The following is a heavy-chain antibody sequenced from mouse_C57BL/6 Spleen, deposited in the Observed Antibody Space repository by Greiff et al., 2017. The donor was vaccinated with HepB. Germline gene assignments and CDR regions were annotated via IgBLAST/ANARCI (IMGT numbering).Heavy chain of an antibody. CDR2: ISSGSSTI. Sequence: EVQGVESGGGLVKPGGSLKLSCAASGFTFSDYGMHWVRQAPEKGLEWVAYISSGSSTIYYADTVKGRFTISRDNAKNTLFLQMTSLRSEDTAMYYCASYYYGSSSYYYAMDYWGQGTSVTVSS. CDR3: ASYYYGSSSYYYAMDY. CDR1: GFTFSDYG. J-gene: IGHJ4*01. D-gene: IGHD1-1*01. V-gene: IGHV5-17*01.